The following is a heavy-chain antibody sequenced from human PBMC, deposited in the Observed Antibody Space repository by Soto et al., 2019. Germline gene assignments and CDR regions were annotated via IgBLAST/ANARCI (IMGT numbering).Heavy chain of an antibody. Sequence: QVQLVESGGGVVQPGGSLRLSCAASGFTFSSYAMHWVRQAPGKGLEWVAVISYDGSNEYFADSVKGRFTISRDNSKNTLYLQMNSLRVEDTAVYYCARDYVGATGSWGQGTLVTVSS. J-gene: IGHJ4*02. CDR1: GFTFSSYA. CDR3: ARDYVGATGS. V-gene: IGHV3-30-3*01. D-gene: IGHD1-26*01. CDR2: ISYDGSNE.